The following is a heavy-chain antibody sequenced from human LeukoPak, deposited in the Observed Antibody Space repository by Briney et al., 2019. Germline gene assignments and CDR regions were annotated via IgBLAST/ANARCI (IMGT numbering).Heavy chain of an antibody. V-gene: IGHV3-48*01. Sequence: PGGSLRLSCAASRFTFSSYSMNWVRQAPGKGLEWVSYISSSSSTIYYADSVKGRFTISRDNAKNSLYLQMNSLRAEDTAVYYCARGRHYVYYDSSGYPYYFDYWGQGILVTVSS. CDR3: ARGRHYVYYDSSGYPYYFDY. D-gene: IGHD3-22*01. CDR1: RFTFSSYS. CDR2: ISSSSSTI. J-gene: IGHJ4*02.